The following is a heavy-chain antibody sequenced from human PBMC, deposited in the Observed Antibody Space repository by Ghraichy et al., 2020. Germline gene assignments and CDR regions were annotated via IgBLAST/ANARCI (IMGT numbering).Heavy chain of an antibody. CDR1: GGSIISGDYY. CDR3: ARERVIWSGSHRAMDV. J-gene: IGHJ6*02. Sequence: SETLFLTCTVSGGSIISGDYYWSWIRQPPGKGLEWIGYIYYSGNTYYTPSLRSRVIMSVDTSKNQFSLKLSSVTAADTAVYFCARERVIWSGSHRAMDVWGRGTTVTVS. V-gene: IGHV4-30-4*01. CDR2: IYYSGNT. D-gene: IGHD3-3*01.